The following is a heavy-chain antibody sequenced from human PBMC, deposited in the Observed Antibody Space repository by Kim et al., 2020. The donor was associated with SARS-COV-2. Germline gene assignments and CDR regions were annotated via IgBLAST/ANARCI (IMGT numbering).Heavy chain of an antibody. J-gene: IGHJ4*02. V-gene: IGHV1-8*01. Sequence: ASVKVSCKASGYTFTSYDINWVRQATGQGLEWMGWMNPNSGNTGYAQKFQGRVTMTRNTSISTAYMELSSLRSEDTAVYYCARVHTYDILTGNDYWGQGTLVTVSS. D-gene: IGHD3-9*01. CDR1: GYTFTSYD. CDR3: ARVHTYDILTGNDY. CDR2: MNPNSGNT.